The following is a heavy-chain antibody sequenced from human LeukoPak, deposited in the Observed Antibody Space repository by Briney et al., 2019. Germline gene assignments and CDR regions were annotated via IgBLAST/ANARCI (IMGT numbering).Heavy chain of an antibody. Sequence: PSETLSLTCTVSGGSISSSSYYWVWIRQPPGKGLDWIGSIYYSGSTYYNPALKSRVTISVDTSKNQFSLKLSSVTAADTAVYYCARVAGYSSSWYLSPHYYYYYYMDVWGKGTTVTVSS. D-gene: IGHD6-13*01. CDR3: ARVAGYSSSWYLSPHYYYYYYMDV. J-gene: IGHJ6*03. CDR1: GGSISSSSYY. V-gene: IGHV4-39*07. CDR2: IYYSGST.